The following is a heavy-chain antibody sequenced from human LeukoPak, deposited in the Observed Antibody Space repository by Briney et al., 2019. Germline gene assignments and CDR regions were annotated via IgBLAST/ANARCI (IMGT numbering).Heavy chain of an antibody. J-gene: IGHJ3*02. CDR1: EFTFSNFA. V-gene: IGHV3-23*01. CDR3: AKDLLQTFFFDSSGYYSDAFGM. CDR2: ISGSGDNT. D-gene: IGHD3-22*01. Sequence: GGSLRLSCAASEFTFSNFAMSWVRQAPGKGLEGVSTISGSGDNTYYADSVKGRFTISRDNSKNTLSLHMNTLRAEDTAVYYCAKDLLQTFFFDSSGYYSDAFGMWGQGTMVTVSP.